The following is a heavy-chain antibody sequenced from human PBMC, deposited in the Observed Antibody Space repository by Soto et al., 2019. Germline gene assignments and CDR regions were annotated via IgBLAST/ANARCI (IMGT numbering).Heavy chain of an antibody. CDR2: IYYSGST. D-gene: IGHD3-22*01. Sequence: PSETLSLTCTVSGGSISSCSYYWGWIRQPPGKGLEWIGSIYYSGSTYYNPSLKSRVTISVDTSKNQFSLKLSSVTAADTAVYYCASDYYDSSGYTFGYWGQGTLVTVSS. V-gene: IGHV4-39*01. CDR1: GGSISSCSYY. CDR3: ASDYYDSSGYTFGY. J-gene: IGHJ4*02.